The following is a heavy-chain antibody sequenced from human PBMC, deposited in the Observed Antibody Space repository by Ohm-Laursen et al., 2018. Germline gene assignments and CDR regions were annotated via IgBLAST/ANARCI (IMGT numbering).Heavy chain of an antibody. CDR2: MNPNSGNT. Sequence: ATVKISCKSSGYTFTSYDINWVRQATGQGLEWMGWMNPNSGNTGYAQKFQGRVTMTRNTSISTAYMELSSLRSEDTAVYYCARALMYYDFWSGYSYYYYYGMDVWGQGATVTVSS. V-gene: IGHV1-8*01. J-gene: IGHJ6*02. D-gene: IGHD3-3*01. CDR3: ARALMYYDFWSGYSYYYYYGMDV. CDR1: GYTFTSYD.